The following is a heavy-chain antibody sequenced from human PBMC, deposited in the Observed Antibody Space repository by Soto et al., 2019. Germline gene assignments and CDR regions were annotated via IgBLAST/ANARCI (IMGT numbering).Heavy chain of an antibody. V-gene: IGHV4-61*01. CDR3: ARGVAEAGTKWLDP. J-gene: IGHJ5*02. CDR2: IYYSGST. D-gene: IGHD2-15*01. Sequence: SETLSLTCTVSGGSVSSGSYYWSWIQQPPGKGLEWIGYIYYSGSTNYNPSLKSRVTISVDTSKNQFSLQLRSVTAGDKAVYYRARGVAEAGTKWLDPWGQGTLVTVSS. CDR1: GGSVSSGSYY.